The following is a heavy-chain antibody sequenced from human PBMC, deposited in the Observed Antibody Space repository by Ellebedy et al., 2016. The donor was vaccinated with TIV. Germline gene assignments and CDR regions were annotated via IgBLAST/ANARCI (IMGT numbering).Heavy chain of an antibody. V-gene: IGHV3-30*02. CDR2: IRYDGSNK. CDR3: AKDNGVEFDP. Sequence: GGSLRLSCAASGFTFSSYGMHWVRRAPGKGLEWVAFIRYDGSNKYYADSVKGRFTISRDNSKNTLYLQMNSLRAEDTAVYYCAKDNGVEFDPWGQGTLVTVSS. J-gene: IGHJ5*02. D-gene: IGHD2-8*01. CDR1: GFTFSSYG.